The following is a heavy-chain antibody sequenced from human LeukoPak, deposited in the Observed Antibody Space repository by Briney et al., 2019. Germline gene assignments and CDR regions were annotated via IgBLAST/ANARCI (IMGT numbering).Heavy chain of an antibody. Sequence: SETLSLTCAIYSESFSGYFWSWIRQPPGKGLEWIGEINYSGSTNYNPSLKSRVTISVNTSKNQFSLKLSSVTAADTAVYYCARLSGYCSSTSCPSWGFKRFDYWGQGTLVTVSS. CDR3: ARLSGYCSSTSCPSWGFKRFDY. V-gene: IGHV4-34*01. J-gene: IGHJ4*02. CDR1: SESFSGYF. CDR2: INYSGST. D-gene: IGHD2-2*01.